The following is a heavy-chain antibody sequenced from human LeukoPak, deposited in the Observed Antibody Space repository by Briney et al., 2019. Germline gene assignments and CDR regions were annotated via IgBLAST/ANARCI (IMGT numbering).Heavy chain of an antibody. Sequence: ASVKVSCKASGYTFTGYYMHWARQAPGQGLEWMGWINPNSGGTNYAQKFQGRVTMTRDTSISTAYMELSRLRSDDTAVYYCAREAAAAGENYFDYWGQGTLVTVSS. CDR2: INPNSGGT. D-gene: IGHD6-13*01. V-gene: IGHV1-2*02. J-gene: IGHJ4*02. CDR1: GYTFTGYY. CDR3: AREAAAAGENYFDY.